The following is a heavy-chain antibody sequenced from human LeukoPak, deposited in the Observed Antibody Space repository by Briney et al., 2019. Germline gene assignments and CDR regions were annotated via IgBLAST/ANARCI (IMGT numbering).Heavy chain of an antibody. CDR3: ARGAPYYYDSSGYYWARY. CDR2: INPNSGGT. CDR1: GYTFTGYY. V-gene: IGHV1-2*02. Sequence: ASVKVSCKASGYTFTGYYMHGVRQAPGQGLEWMGWINPNSGGTNYAQKFQGRVTMTRDTSISTAYMELSRLRSDDTAVYYCARGAPYYYDSSGYYWARYWGQGTLVTVSS. D-gene: IGHD3-22*01. J-gene: IGHJ4*02.